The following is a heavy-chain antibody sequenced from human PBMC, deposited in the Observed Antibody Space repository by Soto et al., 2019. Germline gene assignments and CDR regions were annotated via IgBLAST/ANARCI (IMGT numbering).Heavy chain of an antibody. CDR2: ISGSGGST. Sequence: GGSLRLSCAASGFTFSSYAMSWVRQAPGKGLEWVSAISGSGGSTYYADSVKGRFTISRDNSKNTLYLQMNSLRAEDTAVYYCAKDPKNCSGGSCYYAYFDYWGQGTLVTVSS. CDR3: AKDPKNCSGGSCYYAYFDY. J-gene: IGHJ4*02. CDR1: GFTFSSYA. D-gene: IGHD2-15*01. V-gene: IGHV3-23*01.